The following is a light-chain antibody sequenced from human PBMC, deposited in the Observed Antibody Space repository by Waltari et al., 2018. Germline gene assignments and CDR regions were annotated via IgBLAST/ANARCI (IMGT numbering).Light chain of an antibody. Sequence: DIQMTQPPSSLCASVGDTVTTTCRASQGISSYLNWFQQKPGKAPKLLIYAASSLESGVPSRFSGSGSGTEFTLTISSLQPEDFAAYYCLQHNSYPYSFGQGTKVEIK. V-gene: IGKV1-17*01. J-gene: IGKJ2*03. CDR3: LQHNSYPYS. CDR1: QGISSY. CDR2: AAS.